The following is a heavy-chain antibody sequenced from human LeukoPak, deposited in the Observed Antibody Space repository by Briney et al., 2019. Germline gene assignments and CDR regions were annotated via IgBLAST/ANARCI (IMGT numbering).Heavy chain of an antibody. J-gene: IGHJ3*02. CDR1: DGSISSYY. CDR2: TYTSGST. CDR3: ARDPGYCSSTSCYRDAFDI. D-gene: IGHD2-2*03. Sequence: SETLSLTCTVSDGSISSYYWSWIRQPAGKGLEWIGRTYTSGSTNYNPSLKSRVTISVDTSKNQFSLKLSSVTAADTAVYYCARDPGYCSSTSCYRDAFDIWGQGTMVTVSS. V-gene: IGHV4-4*07.